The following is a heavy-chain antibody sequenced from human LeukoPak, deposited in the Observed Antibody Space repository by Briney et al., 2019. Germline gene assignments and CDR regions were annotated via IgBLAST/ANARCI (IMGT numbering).Heavy chain of an antibody. V-gene: IGHV4-61*05. Sequence: SETLSLTCTVSGGSISSSSYYWGWIRQPPGKGLEWIGYIYYSGSTNYNPSLKSRVTISVDTSKNQFSLQLNSVTPEDTAVYYCARDQYSSGWYGVLGAFDIWGQGTMVTVSS. CDR3: ARDQYSSGWYGVLGAFDI. J-gene: IGHJ3*02. D-gene: IGHD6-19*01. CDR1: GGSISSSSYY. CDR2: IYYSGST.